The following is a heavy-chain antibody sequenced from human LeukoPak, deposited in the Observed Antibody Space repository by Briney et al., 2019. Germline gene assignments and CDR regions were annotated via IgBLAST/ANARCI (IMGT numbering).Heavy chain of an antibody. J-gene: IGHJ6*03. CDR1: GFTFSRYW. CDR3: AREGYCSSTSCYDYYYYMDV. CDR2: IKQEGSEK. Sequence: GGSLRLSCAASGFTFSRYWMSWVRQAPGKGLEWVANIKQEGSEKYYVDSVKGRFTISRDNAKNSMYLQMNSLRVEDTAVYYCAREGYCSSTSCYDYYYYMDVWGKGTTVTVSS. V-gene: IGHV3-7*01. D-gene: IGHD2-2*01.